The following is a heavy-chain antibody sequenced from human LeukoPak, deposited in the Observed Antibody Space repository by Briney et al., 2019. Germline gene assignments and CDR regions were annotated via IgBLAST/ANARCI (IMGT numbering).Heavy chain of an antibody. CDR1: GYTFTSNG. Sequence: ASLKVSSKASGYTFTSNGSSWEGQGLGQGLGRGLWIIAYNGNTNYAQNLQGRVTMTTDTSTSPAYMELRSLRSDDTAVYYCAREVDYSSSSWFDHWGQGTLVTVSS. J-gene: IGHJ5*02. V-gene: IGHV1-18*01. CDR3: AREVDYSSSSWFDH. D-gene: IGHD6-6*01. CDR2: IIAYNGNT.